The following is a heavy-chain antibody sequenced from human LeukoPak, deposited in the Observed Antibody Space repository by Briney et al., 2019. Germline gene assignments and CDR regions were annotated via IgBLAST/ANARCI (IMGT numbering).Heavy chain of an antibody. Sequence: PGGSLRLSCTASGFTFGDYAMSWFRQAPGKGLEGVGFIRSKAYGRTTEYAASVKGRFTISRDDSKSIAYLQMNSLKTEDPAVYYCTRVVLGATRNFGMDVWGQGTTVTVSS. D-gene: IGHD1-26*01. CDR3: TRVVLGATRNFGMDV. CDR2: IRSKAYGRTT. J-gene: IGHJ6*02. CDR1: GFTFGDYA. V-gene: IGHV3-49*03.